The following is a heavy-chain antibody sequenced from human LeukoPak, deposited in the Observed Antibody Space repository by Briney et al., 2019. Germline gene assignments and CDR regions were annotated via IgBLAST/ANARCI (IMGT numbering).Heavy chain of an antibody. CDR1: GFTFSTYG. CDR3: AKEARWLQYLDY. CDR2: ISYDGSNK. V-gene: IGHV3-30*18. J-gene: IGHJ4*02. Sequence: GGSLRLSCAASGFTFSTYGIHWVRQAPGKGLEWVAFISYDGSNKYYVDSVKVRFTISRDNSKNTLYLQMYSLRAEDTAVYYCAKEARWLQYLDYWGQGALVTVSS. D-gene: IGHD5-24*01.